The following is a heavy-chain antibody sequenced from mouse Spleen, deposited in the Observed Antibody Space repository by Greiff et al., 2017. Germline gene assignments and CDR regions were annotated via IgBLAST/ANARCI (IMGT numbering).Heavy chain of an antibody. J-gene: IGHJ1*01. V-gene: IGHV1-39*01. Sequence: LEESGPELEKPGASVKISCKASGYSFTGYNMNWVKQSNGKSLEWIGNIDPYYGGTSYNQKFKGKATLTVDKSSSTAYTQLKSLTSEHSAVYYCARGGTRWYFDVWGAGTTVTVSS. CDR2: IDPYYGGT. CDR1: GYSFTGYN. D-gene: IGHD3-3*01. CDR3: ARGGTRWYFDV.